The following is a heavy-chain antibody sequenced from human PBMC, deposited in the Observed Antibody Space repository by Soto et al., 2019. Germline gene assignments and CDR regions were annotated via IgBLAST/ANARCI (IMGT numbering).Heavy chain of an antibody. D-gene: IGHD6-13*01. CDR1: GGSFSGYD. Sequence: ETLSGTWACYGGSFSGYDGSLILQPPGKGLEWIGEINHSGSTNYNPSLKSRVTISVDTSKNQFSLKLSSVTAADTAVYYCARVGRIAAASGYYYYGMDVWGQRTTVTVSS. V-gene: IGHV4-34*01. J-gene: IGHJ6*02. CDR2: INHSGST. CDR3: ARVGRIAAASGYYYYGMDV.